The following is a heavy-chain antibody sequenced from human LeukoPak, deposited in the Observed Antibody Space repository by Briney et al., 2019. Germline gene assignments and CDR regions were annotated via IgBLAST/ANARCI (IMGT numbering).Heavy chain of an antibody. Sequence: ASVKVSCKASGYTFTGYYMRWVRQAPGQGLEWMGRINPNSGGTNYAQKFQGRVTMTRDTSISTAYMELSRLRSDDTAVYYCARDGKQLVGYWFDPWGQGTLVTVSS. CDR3: ARDGKQLVGYWFDP. D-gene: IGHD6-6*01. CDR1: GYTFTGYY. CDR2: INPNSGGT. V-gene: IGHV1-2*06. J-gene: IGHJ5*02.